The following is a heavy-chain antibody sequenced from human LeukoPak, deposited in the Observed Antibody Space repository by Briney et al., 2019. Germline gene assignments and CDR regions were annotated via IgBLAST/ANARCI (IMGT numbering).Heavy chain of an antibody. D-gene: IGHD3-9*01. CDR3: AKEYFDWLSPFQH. J-gene: IGHJ1*01. V-gene: IGHV3-23*01. Sequence: PGGSLRLSCAASGFTFNNYALSWVRQAPGKGLEWVSAISGSGGSTYYAVSVKGRFTISRDNSKNTLYLQMSSLRAEDTAVYYCAKEYFDWLSPFQHWGQGTLVTVSS. CDR2: ISGSGGST. CDR1: GFTFNNYA.